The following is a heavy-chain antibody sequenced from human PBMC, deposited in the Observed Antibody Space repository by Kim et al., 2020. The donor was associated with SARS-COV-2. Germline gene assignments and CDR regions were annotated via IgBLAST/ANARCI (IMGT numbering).Heavy chain of an antibody. CDR3: TRVPAYSNSWWYAVD. D-gene: IGHD6-13*01. CDR1: GFTFSDSD. CDR2: IRSKANSYAT. Sequence: GGSLRLSCAASGFTFSDSDMYWVRQASGKGLEWVCRIRSKANSYATAYDVSVKGRFIIARDDSKNTAYLQMNSLKTEDTSIYSCTRVPAYSNSWWYAVD. J-gene: IGHJ3*02. V-gene: IGHV3-73*01.